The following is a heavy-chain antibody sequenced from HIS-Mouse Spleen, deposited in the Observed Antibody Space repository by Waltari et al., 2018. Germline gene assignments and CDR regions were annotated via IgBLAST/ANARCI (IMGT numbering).Heavy chain of an antibody. CDR3: ARDFHDFWSGYYGGDKKHDAFDI. V-gene: IGHV4-4*07. CDR1: GGSISSYY. Sequence: QVQLQESGPGLVKPSETLSLTCTVSGGSISSYYWSWIRQPAGKGLEWIGRIYTSGSTHYNPSLKSRVPMSVDTSKNQFSLKLSSVTAADTAVYYCARDFHDFWSGYYGGDKKHDAFDIWGQGTMVTVSS. CDR2: IYTSGST. D-gene: IGHD3-3*01. J-gene: IGHJ3*02.